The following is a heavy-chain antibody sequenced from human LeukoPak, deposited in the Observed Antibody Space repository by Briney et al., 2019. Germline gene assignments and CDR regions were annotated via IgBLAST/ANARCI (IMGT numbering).Heavy chain of an antibody. D-gene: IGHD2-21*01. V-gene: IGHV4-59*08. CDR1: GGSIRSYY. J-gene: IGHJ3*02. CDR3: ARSVSWGLLVRDDAFDI. Sequence: SETLSLTCTVSGGSIRSYYWSWIRQPPGKGLEWIGYIYYSGSTNYNPSLKSRVTTSVDTSKKQFSLKLRSVTAADTAVYYRARSVSWGLLVRDDAFDIWGQGTMVTVSS. CDR2: IYYSGST.